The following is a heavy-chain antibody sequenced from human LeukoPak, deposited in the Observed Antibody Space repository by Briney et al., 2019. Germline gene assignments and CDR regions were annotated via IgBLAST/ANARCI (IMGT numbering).Heavy chain of an antibody. J-gene: IGHJ4*02. Sequence: GGSLRLSCAASGITFSNAWMTWVRQAPGKGLEWVGRIYRSSNGETTDYGAPVKGRFTMSRDDSKNTLFLQMNSLRAEDTAVYYCAKRGMTTIKEGFDFWGQGTLVTVSS. CDR1: GITFSNAW. D-gene: IGHD5-24*01. CDR2: IYRSSNGETT. V-gene: IGHV3-15*01. CDR3: AKRGMTTIKEGFDF.